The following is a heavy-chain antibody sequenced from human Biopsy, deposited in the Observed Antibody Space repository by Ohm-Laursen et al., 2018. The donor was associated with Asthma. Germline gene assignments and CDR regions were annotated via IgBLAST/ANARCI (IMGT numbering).Heavy chain of an antibody. D-gene: IGHD3-3*01. V-gene: IGHV3-33*08. J-gene: IGHJ6*02. CDR3: ARSIYDFWSGYYGMDV. CDR2: IWYDGSNK. CDR1: GFSFGSYG. Sequence: SLRLSCAASGFSFGSYGMHWVRQAPGKGLEWVAVIWYDGSNKYYADSVKGRFTISGDNSKNTLYLQMNSLRAEDTAVYYCARSIYDFWSGYYGMDVWGQGTTVTVSS.